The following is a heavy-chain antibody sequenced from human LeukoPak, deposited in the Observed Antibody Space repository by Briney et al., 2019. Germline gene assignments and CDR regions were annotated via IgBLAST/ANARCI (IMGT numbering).Heavy chain of an antibody. CDR2: ISYSGTP. CDR1: GGSINTANYY. CDR3: ARGGRGYCSSTSCYYQKTLDY. Sequence: PSQTLSLTCIVSGGSINTANYYWTWIRQPPGKGLEWIGYISYSGTPYYNPSLNSRVTISLDTSKNQFSLKLSSVTAADTAVYYCARGGRGYCSSTSCYYQKTLDYWGQGTLVTVSS. V-gene: IGHV4-30-4*08. J-gene: IGHJ4*02. D-gene: IGHD2-2*01.